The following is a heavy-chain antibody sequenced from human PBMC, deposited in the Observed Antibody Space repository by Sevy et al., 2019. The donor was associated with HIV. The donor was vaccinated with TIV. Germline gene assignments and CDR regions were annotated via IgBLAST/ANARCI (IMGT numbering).Heavy chain of an antibody. Sequence: GGSLRLSCAASGFTFNSYGMHWVRQAPGKGLEWVAVIWYDGSNKYYADSVKGRFTISRDNSKNTLYLQMNSLRAEDTAVYYCARGHNYYGSGRSVYWGQGTLFTFSS. V-gene: IGHV3-33*01. D-gene: IGHD3-10*01. CDR3: ARGHNYYGSGRSVY. J-gene: IGHJ4*02. CDR2: IWYDGSNK. CDR1: GFTFNSYG.